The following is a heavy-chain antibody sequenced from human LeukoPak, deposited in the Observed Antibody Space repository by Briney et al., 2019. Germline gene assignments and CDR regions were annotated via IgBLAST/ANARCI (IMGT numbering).Heavy chain of an antibody. J-gene: IGHJ4*02. D-gene: IGHD5-24*01. CDR1: GYIFTSYQ. CDR3: ARGGYSRPIFDY. V-gene: IGHV1-46*01. Sequence: ASVKVSCKASGYIFTSYQMHWVRQAPGQGLELVGAVNPSGGITTYAQKFQGRVTMTRDTSTSTVYMELSGLRSEDTAVYYCARGGYSRPIFDYWGQGTLVTVSS. CDR2: VNPSGGIT.